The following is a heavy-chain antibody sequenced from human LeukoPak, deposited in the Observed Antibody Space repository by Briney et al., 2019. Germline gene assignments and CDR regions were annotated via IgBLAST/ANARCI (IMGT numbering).Heavy chain of an antibody. V-gene: IGHV4-34*01. CDR2: INHSGST. D-gene: IGHD3-3*01. Sequence: SETLSLTCAVYGGSFSGYYWSWIRQPPGKGLEWIGEINHSGSTNYNPSLKSRVSISVDTSKNQFSLKLSSVTAADTAVYYCARGRTLPSYYDFWSGYYRWYFDLWGRGTLVTVSS. J-gene: IGHJ2*01. CDR3: ARGRTLPSYYDFWSGYYRWYFDL. CDR1: GGSFSGYY.